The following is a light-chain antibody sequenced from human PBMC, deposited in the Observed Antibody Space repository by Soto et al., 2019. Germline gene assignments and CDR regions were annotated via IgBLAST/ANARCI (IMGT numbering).Light chain of an antibody. CDR1: QSVSTD. J-gene: IGKJ3*01. CDR2: GAS. Sequence: EIVMTQSPATLSVSPGERATLSCRASQSVSTDLAWYQQKPGQAPRRLNYGASTRATGIPARFSGSGSGTEFTLTINSLQSEDLAVYYCHQYNDWPRFTFGPGTKVEIK. V-gene: IGKV3-15*01. CDR3: HQYNDWPRFT.